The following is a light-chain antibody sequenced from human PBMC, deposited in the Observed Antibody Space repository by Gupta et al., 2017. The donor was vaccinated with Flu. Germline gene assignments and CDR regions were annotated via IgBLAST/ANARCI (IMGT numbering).Light chain of an antibody. J-gene: IGLJ2*01. V-gene: IGLV3-19*01. Sequence: SSELNQDPAVSVALGPTARITCQGDSLRSYYASWYQQKPGHAPVLVIYGKNNRPSGIPDRFSGSSSGNTATLTITGAQAEDEADYYCNARDSSCNHVVFGGGTKLTVL. CDR3: NARDSSCNHVV. CDR2: GKN. CDR1: SLRSYY.